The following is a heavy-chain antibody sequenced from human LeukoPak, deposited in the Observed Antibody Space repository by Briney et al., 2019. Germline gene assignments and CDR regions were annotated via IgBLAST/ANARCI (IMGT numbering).Heavy chain of an antibody. CDR1: GGSFSGYY. Sequence: PSETLSLTCAVYGGSFSGYYWSWIRQPPGKGLEWIGEINHSGSTNYNPSLKSRVTISVDTSKNQFSLKLSSVTAADTAVYYCARDQRYHRSYEYSYGSGLGSWGQGTLVTVSS. D-gene: IGHD5-18*01. V-gene: IGHV4-34*01. CDR2: INHSGST. J-gene: IGHJ5*02. CDR3: ARDQRYHRSYEYSYGSGLGS.